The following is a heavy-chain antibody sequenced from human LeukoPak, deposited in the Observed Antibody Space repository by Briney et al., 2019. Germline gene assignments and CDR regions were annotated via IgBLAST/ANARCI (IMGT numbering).Heavy chain of an antibody. J-gene: IGHJ3*02. Sequence: GGSLRLSCAASGFTFSSYGLHWVRQAPGKGLEWVAVISYDGSDKFYADSVKGRFAVSRDNSKNSLYLQMNSLRAEDTAVYYCAKCYYGSGSYWDAFDIWGQGTMVTVSS. CDR1: GFTFSSYG. CDR2: ISYDGSDK. CDR3: AKCYYGSGSYWDAFDI. V-gene: IGHV3-30*18. D-gene: IGHD3-10*01.